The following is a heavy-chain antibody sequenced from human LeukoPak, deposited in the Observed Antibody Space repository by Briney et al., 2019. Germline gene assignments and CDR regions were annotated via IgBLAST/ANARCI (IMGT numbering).Heavy chain of an antibody. V-gene: IGHV1-2*02. D-gene: IGHD5-18*01. J-gene: IGHJ4*02. CDR2: INPNSGGT. CDR3: ARAPRPVDTAMVFDY. CDR1: GYTFTGYY. Sequence: ASVKVSXKASGYTFTGYYMHWVRQAPGQGLEWMGWINPNSGGTNYAQKFQGRVTMTRDTSISTAYMELSRLRSDDTAVYYCARAPRPVDTAMVFDYWGQGTLVTVSS.